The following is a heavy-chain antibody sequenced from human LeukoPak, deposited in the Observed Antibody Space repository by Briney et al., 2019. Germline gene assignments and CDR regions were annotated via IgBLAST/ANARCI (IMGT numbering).Heavy chain of an antibody. Sequence: ASVKVSCKASGYTFTSYYMNWVRQGPGQGLEWMGIINPSSGRTTYAQKFQGRVTMTRDTSTSTVYMELTSLRSEDTAVFYCARGGLPARSWFDPWGQGTLVTVSS. V-gene: IGHV1-46*01. D-gene: IGHD3/OR15-3a*01. J-gene: IGHJ5*02. CDR1: GYTFTSYY. CDR3: ARGGLPARSWFDP. CDR2: INPSSGRT.